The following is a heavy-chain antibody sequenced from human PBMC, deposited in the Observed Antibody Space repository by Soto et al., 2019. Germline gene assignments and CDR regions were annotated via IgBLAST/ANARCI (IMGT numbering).Heavy chain of an antibody. D-gene: IGHD3-3*01. Sequence: PAGSVGLSCAASGFTFISYAMHWVRQAPGKGLEWVAVISYDGSNKYYADSVKGRFTIPRDNSKNTLYLQMNSLRAEDTAVYYCARADYDFWSGYYYYYYYGMDVWGQGTTVTASS. V-gene: IGHV3-30-3*01. J-gene: IGHJ6*02. CDR2: ISYDGSNK. CDR1: GFTFISYA. CDR3: ARADYDFWSGYYYYYYYGMDV.